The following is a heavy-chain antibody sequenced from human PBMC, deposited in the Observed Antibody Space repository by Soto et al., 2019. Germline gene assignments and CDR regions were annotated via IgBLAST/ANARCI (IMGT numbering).Heavy chain of an antibody. CDR1: GLPFSSYG. J-gene: IGHJ4*02. V-gene: IGHV3-33*01. CDR2: IWYDGSNK. CDR3: ARVRPIYGSGSYLAY. D-gene: IGHD3-10*01. Sequence: PGGSLRLSCAASGLPFSSYGMHWVRTAPGKGLEWVAVIWYDGSNKYYADSVKGRFTISRDNSKNTLYLQMNSLRAEDTAVYYCARVRPIYGSGSYLAYWGQGTLVTVSS.